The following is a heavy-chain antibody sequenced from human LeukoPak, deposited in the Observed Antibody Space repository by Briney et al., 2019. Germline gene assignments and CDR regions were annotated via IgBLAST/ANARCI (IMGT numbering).Heavy chain of an antibody. V-gene: IGHV3-30*03. D-gene: IGHD3-10*01. CDR2: ISSDGTNK. J-gene: IGHJ6*02. CDR1: GFTFSRYG. CDR3: ARDSSNGPGRNSYGMDV. Sequence: GGSLRLSCAASGFTFSRYGMYWVRQAPGKGLEWVAVISSDGTNKYYADSVKGRFTISRDNSKNTLYLQMSSLRAEDTAVYYCARDSSNGPGRNSYGMDVWGQGTTVTVSS.